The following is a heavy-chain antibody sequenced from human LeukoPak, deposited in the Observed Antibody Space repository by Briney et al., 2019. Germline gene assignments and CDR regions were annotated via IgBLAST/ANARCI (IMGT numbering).Heavy chain of an antibody. J-gene: IGHJ5*02. CDR2: IYYSGST. CDR1: GGSISSYY. V-gene: IGHV4-59*08. D-gene: IGHD3-10*01. CDR3: ARHANRVRGVFVLWFDP. Sequence: KPSETLSLTCTVSGGSISSYYWSWIRQPPGKGLEWIGYIYYSGSTNYNPSLKSRVTISVDTSENQFSLKLSSVTAADTAVYYCARHANRVRGVFVLWFDPWGQGTLVTVSS.